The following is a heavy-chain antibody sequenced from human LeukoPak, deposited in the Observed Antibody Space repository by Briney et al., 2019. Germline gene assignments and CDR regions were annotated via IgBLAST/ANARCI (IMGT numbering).Heavy chain of an antibody. Sequence: GGSLRLSCAASGFTFDDYAMHWVRQAPGKGLEWVSGISWNSGSIGYADSVKGRFTISRDNAKNSLYLQMNSLRAEDTALYFCAKDTSLLWFGELGHWGQGTLVTVSS. CDR1: GFTFDDYA. J-gene: IGHJ4*02. D-gene: IGHD3-10*01. CDR2: ISWNSGSI. CDR3: AKDTSLLWFGELGH. V-gene: IGHV3-9*01.